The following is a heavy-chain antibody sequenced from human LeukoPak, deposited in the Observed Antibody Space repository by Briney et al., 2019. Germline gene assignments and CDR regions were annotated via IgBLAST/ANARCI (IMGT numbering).Heavy chain of an antibody. D-gene: IGHD5-12*01. CDR3: ARGDSGYDNDAFDI. CDR2: IYYSGST. V-gene: IGHV4-59*01. J-gene: IGHJ3*02. CDR1: GGSTSSYY. Sequence: SETLSLTCTVSGGSTSSYYWSWIRQPPGKGLEWIGYIYYSGSTNYNPSLKSRVTISVDTSKNQFSLKLSSVTAADTAVYYCARGDSGYDNDAFDIWGQGTMVTVSS.